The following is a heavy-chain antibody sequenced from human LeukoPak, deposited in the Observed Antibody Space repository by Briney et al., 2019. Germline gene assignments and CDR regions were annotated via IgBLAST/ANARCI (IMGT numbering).Heavy chain of an antibody. V-gene: IGHV4-59*01. CDR2: IYFRGDT. CDR3: ARRYVWGRYFDY. CDR1: DGSISDDY. D-gene: IGHD3-16*01. J-gene: IGHJ4*02. Sequence: SETLSLTCTVSDGSISDDYWSWIRQSPGKGLEWIGYIYFRGDTYYNPSLKSRVTISLETSKNQFSLELNSVTAADTAVYFCARRYVWGRYFDYWGRGTHVTVSS.